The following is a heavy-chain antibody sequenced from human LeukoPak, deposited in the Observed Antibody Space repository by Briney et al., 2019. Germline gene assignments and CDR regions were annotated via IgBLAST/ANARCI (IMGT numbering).Heavy chain of an antibody. J-gene: IGHJ4*02. CDR3: ARRPRGSSWYYFDY. Sequence: GASVKVSCKASGYTFTGYYMHWVRRAPGQGLEWMGWINPNSGGTNYAQKFQGRVTMTRDTSISTAYMELSRLRSDDTAVYYCARRPRGSSWYYFDYWGQGTLVTVSS. CDR1: GYTFTGYY. V-gene: IGHV1-2*02. CDR2: INPNSGGT. D-gene: IGHD6-13*01.